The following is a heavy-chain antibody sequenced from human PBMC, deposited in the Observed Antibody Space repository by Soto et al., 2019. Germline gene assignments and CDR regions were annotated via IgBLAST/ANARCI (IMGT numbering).Heavy chain of an antibody. Sequence: SETLSLTCTVSGASMSSYYCSWIRQPPGKGLEWIGYIYYSGSTNYNPSLKSRVTISVDTSKNQFSLKLSSVTAADTAVYYCARLFDYGDKFDPWGQGTLVTVSS. V-gene: IGHV4-59*08. CDR2: IYYSGST. CDR1: GASMSSYY. CDR3: ARLFDYGDKFDP. D-gene: IGHD4-17*01. J-gene: IGHJ5*02.